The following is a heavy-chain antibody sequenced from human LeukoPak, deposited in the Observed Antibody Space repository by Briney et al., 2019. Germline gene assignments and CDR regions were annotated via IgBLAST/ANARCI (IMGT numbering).Heavy chain of an antibody. CDR2: IYSDNT. CDR1: AFMFSRYS. Sequence: PGGSLRLSCAASAFMFSRYSMNWVRQAPGKGLEWVSFIYSDNTHYSDSVKGRFTISRDNSKNTLYLQMNSLRAEDTAVYYCARRAGAYSHPYDYWGQGTLVTVSS. J-gene: IGHJ4*02. CDR3: ARRAGAYSHPYDY. V-gene: IGHV3-53*01. D-gene: IGHD4/OR15-4a*01.